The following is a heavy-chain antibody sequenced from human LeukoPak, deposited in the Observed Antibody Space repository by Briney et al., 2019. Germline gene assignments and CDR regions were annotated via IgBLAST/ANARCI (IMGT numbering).Heavy chain of an antibody. CDR3: ARERYYYDSSGYYYGAFDI. D-gene: IGHD3-22*01. V-gene: IGHV3-30-3*01. CDR1: GFTFSSYA. J-gene: IGHJ3*02. CDR2: ISYDGSNK. Sequence: SGRSLRLSCAASGFTFSSYAMHWVRQAPGKGLEWVAVISYDGSNKYYADSVKGRFTISRDNSKNTLYLQMNSLRAEDTAVYYCARERYYYDSSGYYYGAFDIWGQGTMVTVSS.